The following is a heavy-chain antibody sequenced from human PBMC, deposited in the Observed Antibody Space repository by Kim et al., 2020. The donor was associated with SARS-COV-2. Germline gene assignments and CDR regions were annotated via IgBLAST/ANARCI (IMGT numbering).Heavy chain of an antibody. Sequence: NYAQRFRGRVTMTRDASTSTLYMELTSLRSEDTAVYFCAREGQSLKHFDYWGQGTPVTVSS. D-gene: IGHD6-19*01. V-gene: IGHV1-46*01. CDR3: AREGQSLKHFDY. J-gene: IGHJ4*02.